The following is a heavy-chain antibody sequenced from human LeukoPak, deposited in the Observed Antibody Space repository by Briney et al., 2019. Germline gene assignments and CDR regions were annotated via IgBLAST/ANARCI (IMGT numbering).Heavy chain of an antibody. CDR2: IGWNGGRV. CDR1: GFTFDDYA. D-gene: IGHD4-17*01. V-gene: IGHV3-9*01. J-gene: IGHJ4*02. CDR3: VKDKSTVISLGGGYDF. Sequence: PGRSLRLSCAASGFTFDDYAMHWVRQVPGKGLEWVSGIGWNGGRVDYVDSVKGRFAISRDNAKNSLYLQMDSLRVEDTAFYYCVKDKSTVISLGGGYDFWGQGTLVTVSS.